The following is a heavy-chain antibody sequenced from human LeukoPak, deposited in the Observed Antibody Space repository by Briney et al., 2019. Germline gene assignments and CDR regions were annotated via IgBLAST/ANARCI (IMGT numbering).Heavy chain of an antibody. CDR1: GXRFTINC. CDR2: IDPSDSYT. CDR3: ARQPEGTWFDP. Sequence: GESLRISSKGSGXRFTINCISWVRQMPGKGLEWMRRIDPSDSYTNYSPSFQGHVTISADKSISTADLQWSSLKASDTAMYYCARQPEGTWFDPWGQGTLVTVSS. D-gene: IGHD1-1*01. J-gene: IGHJ5*02. V-gene: IGHV5-10-1*01.